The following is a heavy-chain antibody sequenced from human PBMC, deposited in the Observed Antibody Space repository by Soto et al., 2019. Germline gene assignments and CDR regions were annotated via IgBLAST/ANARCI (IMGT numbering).Heavy chain of an antibody. CDR1: GFTFRKYV. J-gene: IGHJ6*02. D-gene: IGHD3-3*01. CDR2: LSSTGGST. CDR3: AKDQGFLEWIPQGGLDV. Sequence: EVQLLESRGGLAQPGWSLRLSCEVSGFTFRKYVMTWVRQAPGKGLEWVSSLSSTGGSTYYADSVKGRFTVSRDNSKNTLFLQMNSLRAEDTAIYYCAKDQGFLEWIPQGGLDVWGPGTTVVVSS. V-gene: IGHV3-23*01.